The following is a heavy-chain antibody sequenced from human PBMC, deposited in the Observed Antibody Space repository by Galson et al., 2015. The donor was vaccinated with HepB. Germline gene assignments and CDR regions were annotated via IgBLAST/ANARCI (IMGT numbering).Heavy chain of an antibody. V-gene: IGHV3-66*01. D-gene: IGHD2-2*01. CDR2: FYADSTT. J-gene: IGHJ4*02. Sequence: SLRLSCAASGFSVTSNYMFWVRQPPGKGLEWVSVFYADSTTYYADSVKGRFSISRDNPKNTLYLQMNSLTAEDTAVYYCARSCSSTNCYAPDYWGQGTLVTVSS. CDR1: GFSVTSNY. CDR3: ARSCSSTNCYAPDY.